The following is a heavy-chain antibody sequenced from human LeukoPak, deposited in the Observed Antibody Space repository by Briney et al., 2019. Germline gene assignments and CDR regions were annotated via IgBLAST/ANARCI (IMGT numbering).Heavy chain of an antibody. V-gene: IGHV3-33*01. CDR3: ARDISYCGGDCAPYYFDY. J-gene: IGHJ4*02. D-gene: IGHD2-21*02. Sequence: GGSLRLSCAASGFTFSNYGMHWVCQAPGKGLEWVAVIWYDGSTEYYEDSVKGRFTISRDDSKNTLYLQMNSLRAEDTAVYYCARDISYCGGDCAPYYFDYWGQGTLVTVSS. CDR1: GFTFSNYG. CDR2: IWYDGSTE.